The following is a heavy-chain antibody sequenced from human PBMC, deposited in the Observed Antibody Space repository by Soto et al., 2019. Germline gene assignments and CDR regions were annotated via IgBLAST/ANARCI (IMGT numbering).Heavy chain of an antibody. CDR3: ARQIHYDILTGPLWFDP. D-gene: IGHD3-9*01. Sequence: SETLSLTCTVSGGSISSYYWSWTRQPPGKGLEWIGYIYYSGSTNYNPSLKSRVTISVDTSKNQFSLKLSSVTAADTAVYYCARQIHYDILTGPLWFDPWGQGTLVTVSS. V-gene: IGHV4-59*01. CDR1: GGSISSYY. J-gene: IGHJ5*02. CDR2: IYYSGST.